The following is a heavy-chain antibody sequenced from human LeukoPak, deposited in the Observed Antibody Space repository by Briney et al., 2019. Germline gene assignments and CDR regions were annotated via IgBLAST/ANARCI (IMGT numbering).Heavy chain of an antibody. J-gene: IGHJ6*02. CDR3: ARDGGSGSYYNSRYYYGMDV. D-gene: IGHD3-10*01. CDR2: IYYSGNT. Sequence: SETLSLTCTVSGGSTSSYYWSWIRQPPGKGLEWIGYIYYSGNTNYNPSLKSRVTISVDTSENQFSLKLSSVTAADTAVYYCARDGGSGSYYNSRYYYGMDVWGQGTTVTVSS. V-gene: IGHV4-59*01. CDR1: GGSTSSYY.